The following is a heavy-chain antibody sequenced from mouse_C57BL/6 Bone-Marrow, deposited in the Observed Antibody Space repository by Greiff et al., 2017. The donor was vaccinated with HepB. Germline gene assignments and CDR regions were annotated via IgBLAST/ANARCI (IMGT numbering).Heavy chain of an antibody. Sequence: EVMLVESGGGLVQPGGSLKLSCAASGFTFSDYYMYWVRQTPEKRLEWVAYISNGGGSTYYPDTVKGRFTISRDNAKNTLYQQRSRLKSEDTAMYYCARGDYDDDAAWFAYWGQGTLVTVSA. CDR3: ARGDYDDDAAWFAY. V-gene: IGHV5-12*01. J-gene: IGHJ3*01. CDR1: GFTFSDYY. CDR2: ISNGGGST. D-gene: IGHD2-4*01.